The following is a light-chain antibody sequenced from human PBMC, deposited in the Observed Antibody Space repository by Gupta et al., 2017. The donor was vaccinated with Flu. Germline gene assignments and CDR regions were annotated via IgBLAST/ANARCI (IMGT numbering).Light chain of an antibody. V-gene: IGLV1-44*01. CDR2: NDN. CDR3: AAWDDSLTALSADGSLTGLWV. J-gene: IGLJ3*02. Sequence: WYQHLPGTAPRLLIYNDNQRPSGVPDRFAGSKSGTSASLAIGGLQSEDEADYYCAAWDDSLTALSADGSLTGLWVFGGGTKLSVL.